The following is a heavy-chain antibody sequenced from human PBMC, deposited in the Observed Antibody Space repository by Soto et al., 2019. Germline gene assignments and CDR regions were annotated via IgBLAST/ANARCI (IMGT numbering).Heavy chain of an antibody. Sequence: PSETLSLTXTVSGGSISSGGYYWSWIRQHPGKGLEWIGYIYYSGSTYYNPSLKSRVTISVDTSKNQFSLKLSSVTAADTAVYYCARGRTEAGYYYGSGSSWFDPWGQGTLVTVSS. CDR2: IYYSGST. V-gene: IGHV4-31*02. CDR3: ARGRTEAGYYYGSGSSWFDP. CDR1: GGSISSGGYY. D-gene: IGHD3-10*01. J-gene: IGHJ5*02.